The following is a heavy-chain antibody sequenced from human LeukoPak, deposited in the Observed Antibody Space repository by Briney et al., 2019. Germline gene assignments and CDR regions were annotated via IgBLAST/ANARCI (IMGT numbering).Heavy chain of an antibody. V-gene: IGHV3-9*01. Sequence: GRSLRLSCAASGFTFDDYAMHWVRQAPGKGLEWVSGISWNSGSIGYADSVKGRFTISRDNAKNSLYLQMNSLRAEDTALYYCAKGNVGGYCSSTSCYGGRLYFDYWGQGTLVTVSS. CDR1: GFTFDDYA. D-gene: IGHD2-2*01. J-gene: IGHJ4*02. CDR2: ISWNSGSI. CDR3: AKGNVGGYCSSTSCYGGRLYFDY.